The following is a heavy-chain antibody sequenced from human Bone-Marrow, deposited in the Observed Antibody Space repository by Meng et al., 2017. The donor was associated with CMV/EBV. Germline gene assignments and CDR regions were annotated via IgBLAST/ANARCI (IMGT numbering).Heavy chain of an antibody. CDR3: ARRSSSLERRPHYYYYYGMDV. Sequence: SVKVSCKASGGTFSSYAISWVRQAPGQGLEWMGGIIPIFGTANYAQKFQGRVTITTDESTSTAYMELSSLRSEDTAVYYCARRSSSLERRPHYYYYYGMDVWGQRTTVTVSS. D-gene: IGHD6-6*01. V-gene: IGHV1-69*05. J-gene: IGHJ6*02. CDR1: GGTFSSYA. CDR2: IIPIFGTA.